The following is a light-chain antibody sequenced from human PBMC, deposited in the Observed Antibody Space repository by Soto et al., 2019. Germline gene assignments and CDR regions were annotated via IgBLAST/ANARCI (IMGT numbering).Light chain of an antibody. CDR1: QTLYNN. V-gene: IGKV3-15*01. J-gene: IGKJ4*01. CDR3: QKYSDGTLT. CDR2: GAS. Sequence: EIVMTQSPATLSVSPGERATLSCRASQTLYNNLACYQQKLGQAPRLLIYGASARATDIPARFSGSGSGTEFTLTVGGLQSEDFAIYYCQKYSDGTLTFGGGTKVEIK.